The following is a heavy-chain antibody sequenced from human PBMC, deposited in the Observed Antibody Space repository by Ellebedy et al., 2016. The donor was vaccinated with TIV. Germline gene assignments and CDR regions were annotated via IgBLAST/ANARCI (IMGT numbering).Heavy chain of an antibody. J-gene: IGHJ5*02. Sequence: GESLKISCKGSGYSFISYWIGWVRQMPGKGLEWMGIIYPGDSDTRYSPSFQGHVTISADKAITTAYLQWSSLKASDTAMYYCARMTGSHYDFRSGSLPFNWFDPWGQGTLVTVSS. CDR2: IYPGDSDT. V-gene: IGHV5-51*01. CDR3: ARMTGSHYDFRSGSLPFNWFDP. D-gene: IGHD3-3*01. CDR1: GYSFISYW.